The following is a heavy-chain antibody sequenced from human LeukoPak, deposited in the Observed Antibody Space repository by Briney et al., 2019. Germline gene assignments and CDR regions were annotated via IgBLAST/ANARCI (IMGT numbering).Heavy chain of an antibody. CDR3: AKDLRRTSYHHDFDY. D-gene: IGHD2-2*01. V-gene: IGHV3-30-3*01. J-gene: IGHJ4*02. CDR1: GFTFSSYA. Sequence: PGGSLRLSCAASGFTFSSYAMHWVRQAPGKGLEWVAVISYDGSNKYYADSVKGRFTISRDNSKNTLYLQMNSLRAEDTAVYYCAKDLRRTSYHHDFDYWGQGTLVTVSS. CDR2: ISYDGSNK.